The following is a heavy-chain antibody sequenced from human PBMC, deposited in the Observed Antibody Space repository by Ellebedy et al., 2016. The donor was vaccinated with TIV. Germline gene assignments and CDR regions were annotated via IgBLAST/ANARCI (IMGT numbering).Heavy chain of an antibody. CDR2: IRSKAYGGTT. Sequence: GESLKISCTASGFTFGDYAMSWFRQAPGKGLEWVGFIRSKAYGGTTEYAASVKGRFTISRDDSKSIAYLQMNSLRAEDTAVYYCARDRAYYYDSSGYLFPYYYYGMDVWGQGTTVTVSS. CDR3: ARDRAYYYDSSGYLFPYYYYGMDV. D-gene: IGHD3-22*01. V-gene: IGHV3-49*03. J-gene: IGHJ6*02. CDR1: GFTFGDYA.